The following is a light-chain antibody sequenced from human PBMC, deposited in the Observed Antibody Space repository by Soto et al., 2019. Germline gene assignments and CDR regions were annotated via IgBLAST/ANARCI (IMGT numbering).Light chain of an antibody. CDR1: QGITSW. V-gene: IGKV1-12*01. CDR2: AAS. Sequence: DIQMTQSPSFVSASVGDRVTITCRASQGITSWLAWYQQKPGRAPKLLIHAASSLESGVPSRFSGSGSGTDFTLTISSLQPEDFATYYCKQTSSFPLTLGGGTNVDIK. J-gene: IGKJ4*01. CDR3: KQTSSFPLT.